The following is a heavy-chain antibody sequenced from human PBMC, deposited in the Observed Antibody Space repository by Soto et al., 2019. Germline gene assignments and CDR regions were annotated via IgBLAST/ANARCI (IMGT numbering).Heavy chain of an antibody. D-gene: IGHD4-17*01. V-gene: IGHV3-48*02. J-gene: IGHJ1*01. Sequence: EVQLVESGGGLVQPGGSLRLSCAASGFTFSSYSMNWVRQAPGKGLEWVSYISSSSSTIYHADSVKGRFTISRDNAKNSVYLQMNSLRDEDTAVYYCARGRVGDRRAEYFQHWGQGILVTVSS. CDR2: ISSSSSTI. CDR1: GFTFSSYS. CDR3: ARGRVGDRRAEYFQH.